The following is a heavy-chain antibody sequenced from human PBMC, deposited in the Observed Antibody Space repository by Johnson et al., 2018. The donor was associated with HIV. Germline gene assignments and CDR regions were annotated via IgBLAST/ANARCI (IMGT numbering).Heavy chain of an antibody. CDR2: ISYDGSDK. Sequence: QVQLVESGGGVVQSGRSLRLSCAASGFTFSSYGMHWVRQAPAKGLEWVAVISYDGSDKDYADSVKGRFTISRDSSKNTLYLQMNSLRAEDTAVYYCAKDGPFGGKYHIWGQGTMVTVSS. J-gene: IGHJ3*02. CDR3: AKDGPFGGKYHI. D-gene: IGHD3-16*01. V-gene: IGHV3-30*04. CDR1: GFTFSSYG.